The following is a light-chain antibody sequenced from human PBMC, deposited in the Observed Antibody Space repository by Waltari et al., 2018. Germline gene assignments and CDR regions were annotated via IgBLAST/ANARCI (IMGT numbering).Light chain of an antibody. V-gene: IGKV3D-15*01. CDR1: QRVSSN. CDR3: QQYNKWPPLFT. Sequence: EIVMTQSPATLSVSPGDRATLSCRASQRVSSNLAWYQQKPGQAPRLLIYGASTRGTGIPARFSGSGSGTEFTLTISSLQSEDFAVYYCQQYNKWPPLFTFGPGTKVDIK. CDR2: GAS. J-gene: IGKJ3*01.